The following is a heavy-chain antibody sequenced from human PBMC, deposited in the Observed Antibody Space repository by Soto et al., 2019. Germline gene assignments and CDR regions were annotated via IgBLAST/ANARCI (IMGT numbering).Heavy chain of an antibody. CDR3: AKVGGVRYYGSGSAYYGMDV. CDR1: GFTFSSYA. V-gene: IGHV3-23*01. Sequence: EVQLLESGGGLVQPGGSLRLSCAASGFTFSSYAMSWVRQAPGKGLEWVSAISGSGGSTYYADSVKGRFTISRDNSKNTLYLQMNRLRAEDTAVYYCAKVGGVRYYGSGSAYYGMDVWGQGTTVTVSS. D-gene: IGHD3-10*01. J-gene: IGHJ6*02. CDR2: ISGSGGST.